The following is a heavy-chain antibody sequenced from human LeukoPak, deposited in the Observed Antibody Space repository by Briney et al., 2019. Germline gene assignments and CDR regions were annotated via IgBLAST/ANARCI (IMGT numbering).Heavy chain of an antibody. Sequence: GGSLRLSCAASGFTFSSYEMNWVRQAPGKGLEWVSYISSSGSTIYYADSVKGRFTISRDNAKNSLYLQMNSLRAEDTAVYYCAKDGQWLVFDAFDIWGQGTMVTVSS. CDR3: AKDGQWLVFDAFDI. D-gene: IGHD6-19*01. CDR1: GFTFSSYE. V-gene: IGHV3-48*03. J-gene: IGHJ3*02. CDR2: ISSSGSTI.